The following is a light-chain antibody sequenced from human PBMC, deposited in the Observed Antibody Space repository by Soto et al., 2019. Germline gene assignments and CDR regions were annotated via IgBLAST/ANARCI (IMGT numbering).Light chain of an antibody. J-gene: IGKJ5*01. CDR3: QQYNNWPPIT. CDR2: GAS. V-gene: IGKV3D-15*01. Sequence: EVVMTPSPATLSVSPGARVTLSCRASQSVRSNLAWYQQKPGQAPRLLMYGASIRAAGVPARFSGSGSGTEFTLTISSLQSEDFAVYYCQQYNNWPPITFGQGTRLEIK. CDR1: QSVRSN.